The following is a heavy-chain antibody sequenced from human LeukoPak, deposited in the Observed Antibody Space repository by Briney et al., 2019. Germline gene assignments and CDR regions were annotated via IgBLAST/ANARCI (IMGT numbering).Heavy chain of an antibody. V-gene: IGHV3-23*01. CDR3: VKDYSTIAAAANPLFDY. CDR1: GFTFSSYA. Sequence: GGSLRLSCAASGFTFSSYAVTWVRQAPGKGLEGVSDITGSGDTTFYADSVKGRFTISRDNSKNTLYLQMHSLRAEDTAVYYCVKDYSTIAAAANPLFDYWGQGALVTVSS. CDR2: ITGSGDTT. D-gene: IGHD6-13*01. J-gene: IGHJ4*02.